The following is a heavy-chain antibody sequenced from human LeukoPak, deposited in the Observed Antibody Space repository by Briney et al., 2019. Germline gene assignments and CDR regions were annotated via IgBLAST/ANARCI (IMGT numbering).Heavy chain of an antibody. CDR1: GFTVSSNY. D-gene: IGHD1-26*01. CDR3: ARGKGWEQPIDY. Sequence: GGSLRLSCAASGFTVSSNYMSWVRQAPGKGLEWVSVIYSGGSTYYADSVKGRFTISRDNAKNTVYLQMNSLRAEDTAVYYCARGKGWEQPIDYWGQGSLVTVSS. CDR2: IYSGGST. V-gene: IGHV3-66*01. J-gene: IGHJ4*02.